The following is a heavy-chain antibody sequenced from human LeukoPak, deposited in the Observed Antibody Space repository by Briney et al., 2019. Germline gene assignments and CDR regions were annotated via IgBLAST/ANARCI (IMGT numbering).Heavy chain of an antibody. J-gene: IGHJ4*02. D-gene: IGHD4-17*01. V-gene: IGHV4-59*01. CDR2: IYYSGDT. Sequence: SETLSLTCTVSDGAIAGYSWSWIRQPPGKGLEWIGYIYYSGDTNYNPSLQSRVTVSVDTSKNQFSLKLSSVTAADTAVYYCARAPRPTTVTTRYYFDYWGQGTLVTVSS. CDR3: ARAPRPTTVTTRYYFDY. CDR1: DGAIAGYS.